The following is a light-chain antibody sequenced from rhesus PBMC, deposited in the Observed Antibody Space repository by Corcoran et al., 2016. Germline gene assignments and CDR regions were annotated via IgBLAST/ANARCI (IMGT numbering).Light chain of an antibody. V-gene: IGKV1S14*01. J-gene: IGKJ1*01. CDR2: YAS. CDR1: QGISNY. Sequence: DIQMTQSPSSLSASVGDTVTITCRASQGISNYLAWYQQQPGKAPKPLIYYASNLESWVPSRFSGRGSWTDFTLTISSLQPEDFATYYCQQHNSYPPTFGQGTKVEIK. CDR3: QQHNSYPPT.